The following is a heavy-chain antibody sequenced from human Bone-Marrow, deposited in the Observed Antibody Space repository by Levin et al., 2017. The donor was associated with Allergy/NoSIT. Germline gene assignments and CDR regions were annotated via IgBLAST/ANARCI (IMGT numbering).Heavy chain of an antibody. CDR1: GFTFSSYA. CDR2: IRGSGEKT. V-gene: IGHV3-23*01. J-gene: IGHJ4*02. CDR3: AGEKGGTRGWYTVDY. Sequence: GGSLRLSCAASGFTFSSYAITWVRQAPGKGLEWISAIRGSGEKTYYTDSVEGRFTVSRDNSKDTVYLQMNSLRGEDTAVYFCAGEKGGTRGWYTVDYWGQGTLVIVSP. D-gene: IGHD6-19*01.